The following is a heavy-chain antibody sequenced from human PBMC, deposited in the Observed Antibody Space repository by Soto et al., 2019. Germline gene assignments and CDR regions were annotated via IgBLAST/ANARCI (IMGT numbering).Heavy chain of an antibody. V-gene: IGHV3-74*03. Sequence: EIQLTESGGALVQPGGSLRLSCAASGFTFSGHWMHWVRQVPGKGLEWVSRINTDGGTSAYADSVRGPFTISRDNAKNTLYLQMNGLRAEDMAVYYCAREAGYCSRTSCYRRAFDTWGQGTTVSVSS. CDR2: INTDGGTS. CDR1: GFTFSGHW. CDR3: AREAGYCSRTSCYRRAFDT. J-gene: IGHJ3*02. D-gene: IGHD2-2*01.